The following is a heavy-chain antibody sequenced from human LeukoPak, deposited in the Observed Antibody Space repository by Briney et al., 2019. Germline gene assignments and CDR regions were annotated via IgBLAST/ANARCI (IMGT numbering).Heavy chain of an antibody. D-gene: IGHD5-18*01. Sequence: SETLSLTCTVSGGFISGSSHYWTWTRQHPGEGLEWLGFIHPGGTIYYNPSLSGRLTISADTSKNQMSLKLSSVTAADTAVYYCARGGDTAKGGDSWGQGTLVIVSS. CDR2: IHPGGTI. J-gene: IGHJ4*02. V-gene: IGHV4-31*03. CDR3: ARGGDTAKGGDS. CDR1: GGFISGSSHY.